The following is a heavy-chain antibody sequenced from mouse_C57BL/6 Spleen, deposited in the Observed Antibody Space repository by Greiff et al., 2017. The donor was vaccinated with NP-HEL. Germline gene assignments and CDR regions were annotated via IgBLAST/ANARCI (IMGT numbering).Heavy chain of an antibody. J-gene: IGHJ4*01. V-gene: IGHV2-9*01. Sequence: VQLQESGPGLVAPSHSLSITCTVSGFSLTSYGVDWVRQPPGKGLEWLGVIWGGGSTNYNSALMSRLSISKDNSKSQVFLKMNSLQTDDTAMYYCAKRLYDGYYDYYAMDYWGQGTSVTVSS. D-gene: IGHD2-3*01. CDR3: AKRLYDGYYDYYAMDY. CDR1: GFSLTSYG. CDR2: IWGGGST.